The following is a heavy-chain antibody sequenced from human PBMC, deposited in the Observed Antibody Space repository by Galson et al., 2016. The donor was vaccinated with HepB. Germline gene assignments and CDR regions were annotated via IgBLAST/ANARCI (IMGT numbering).Heavy chain of an antibody. CDR1: GFTFSNYV. J-gene: IGHJ4*02. V-gene: IGHV3-23*01. CDR3: AKDSSAYGWYFDY. Sequence: SLRLSCAASGFTFSNYVMTWVRQAPGKGLEWVSAISVSGDRTYYADSLKGRFTISRDYSKNTLYLGMNSLRAEDTAVYYCAKDSSAYGWYFDYWGQGTLVTVSS. CDR2: ISVSGDRT. D-gene: IGHD3-22*01.